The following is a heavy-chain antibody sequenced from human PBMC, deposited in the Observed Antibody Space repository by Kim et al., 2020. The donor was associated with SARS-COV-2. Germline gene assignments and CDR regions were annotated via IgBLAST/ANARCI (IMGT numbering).Heavy chain of an antibody. CDR1: GGSFNNHN. D-gene: IGHD6-13*01. CDR2: VNERGTT. J-gene: IGHJ4*02. Sequence: SETLSLTCAVYGGSFNNHNLNWIRQAPGKGLEWIGDVNERGTTTYNPVLKDRLTMSVDTSKAQFSLSLTSVTVADTATYYCAAGKAGIIQVTNHHCLITWGQGTLVTVSS. V-gene: IGHV4-34*10. CDR3: AAGKAGIIQVTNHHCLIT.